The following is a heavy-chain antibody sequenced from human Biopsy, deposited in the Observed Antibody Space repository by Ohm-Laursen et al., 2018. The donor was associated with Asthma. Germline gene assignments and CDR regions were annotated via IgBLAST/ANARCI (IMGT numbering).Heavy chain of an antibody. Sequence: GASVKVSCKSLGGTFNTYVIGWVRQAPGQGLEWMGGINSVFGTTTYPQKFQDRVTITADDSTSTVYMELSSLRSEDTAVYYCARKAGSCISRTCYSLDFWGQGTLVTFSS. V-gene: IGHV1-69*13. J-gene: IGHJ4*02. CDR3: ARKAGSCISRTCYSLDF. CDR2: INSVFGTT. CDR1: GGTFNTYV. D-gene: IGHD2-2*01.